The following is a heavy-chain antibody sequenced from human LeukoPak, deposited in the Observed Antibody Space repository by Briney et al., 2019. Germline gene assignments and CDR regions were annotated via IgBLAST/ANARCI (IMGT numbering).Heavy chain of an antibody. J-gene: IGHJ4*02. V-gene: IGHV3-66*01. CDR1: GFSVRNNH. Sequence: GGSLRLSCAASGFSVRNNHIYWVRQAPGKGLEWVSVIYNGGGTYYTDSVKGRFTISRDDSKDTVLLQMNSLRAEDTAVYFCVRNLRYCSDGVCSPWGQGTLVTVSS. D-gene: IGHD2-8*01. CDR2: IYNGGGT. CDR3: VRNLRYCSDGVCSP.